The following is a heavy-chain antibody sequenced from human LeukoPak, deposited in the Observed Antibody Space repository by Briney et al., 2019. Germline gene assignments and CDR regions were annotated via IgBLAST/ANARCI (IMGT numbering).Heavy chain of an antibody. J-gene: IGHJ4*02. CDR1: ESTFSSYW. Sequence: GGSLRLSCVASESTFSSYWMSWVRQAPGRGLEWVANIEQDGREIYYVDSVKGRFTISRDNAKKSLYLQMNSLRAEDTAVYYCARSYSRFDYWGQGTLVTVSS. V-gene: IGHV3-7*01. D-gene: IGHD6-13*01. CDR3: ARSYSRFDY. CDR2: IEQDGREI.